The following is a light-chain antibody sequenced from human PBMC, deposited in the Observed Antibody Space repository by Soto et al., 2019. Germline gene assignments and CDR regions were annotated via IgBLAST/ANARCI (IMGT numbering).Light chain of an antibody. CDR3: QHFGGTTFT. CDR1: QSVTSTY. J-gene: IGKJ5*01. Sequence: EIVLTQAPGTLSLSPLERSTLSCRASQSVTSTYLAWYQQKPGQAPRLLIYGASTRATGIPDRFSGSGSGTHFTLTISRLGPGDFAVYYCQHFGGTTFTFGQGTRLEIK. CDR2: GAS. V-gene: IGKV3-20*01.